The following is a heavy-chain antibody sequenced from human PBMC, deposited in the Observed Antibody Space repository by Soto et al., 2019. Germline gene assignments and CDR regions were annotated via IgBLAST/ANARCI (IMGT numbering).Heavy chain of an antibody. CDR3: ARATTVTPGLDY. D-gene: IGHD4-17*01. CDR2: IYYSGST. Sequence: QVQLQESGPGLVKPSETLSLTCTVSGGSISSYYWSWIRQPPGKGLEWIGYIYYSGSTNYNPSLKSRVTISVDTSKNQFSLKLSSVTAVDTAVYYCARATTVTPGLDYWGQGTLVTVSS. J-gene: IGHJ4*02. V-gene: IGHV4-59*01. CDR1: GGSISSYY.